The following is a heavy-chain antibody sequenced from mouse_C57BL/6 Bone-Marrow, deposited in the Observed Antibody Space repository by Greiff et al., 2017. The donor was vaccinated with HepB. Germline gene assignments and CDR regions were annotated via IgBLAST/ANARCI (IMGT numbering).Heavy chain of an antibody. J-gene: IGHJ2*01. CDR1: GYTFTSYW. CDR3: ARDYGSSDYFDY. V-gene: IGHV1-64*01. D-gene: IGHD1-1*01. Sequence: QVQLQQPGAELVKPGASVKLSCKASGYTFTSYWMHWVKQRPGQGLEWIGMIHPNSGSTNYNEKFKSKATLTVEKSSSTAYMQLSSLTSEDSAVYYCARDYGSSDYFDYWGQGTTLTVSS. CDR2: IHPNSGST.